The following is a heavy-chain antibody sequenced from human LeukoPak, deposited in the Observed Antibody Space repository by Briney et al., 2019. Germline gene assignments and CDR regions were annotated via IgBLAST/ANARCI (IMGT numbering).Heavy chain of an antibody. CDR3: ARHEGVTMVRGVIMAPYYYYMDV. CDR2: IYYSGST. Sequence: SETLSLTCTLSGVSLTRYYWSWIPQPPGQGRKWIGYIYYSGSTKYNPSLKSRVTISVDTCENQFYLKLRSVAAADTAVYYCARHEGVTMVRGVIMAPYYYYMDVWGKGTTVTVSS. J-gene: IGHJ6*03. V-gene: IGHV4-59*08. CDR1: GVSLTRYY. D-gene: IGHD3-10*01.